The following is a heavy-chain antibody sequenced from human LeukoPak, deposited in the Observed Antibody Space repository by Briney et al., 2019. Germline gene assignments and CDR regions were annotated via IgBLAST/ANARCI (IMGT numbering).Heavy chain of an antibody. CDR1: GFPFNAYW. D-gene: IGHD3-10*01. V-gene: IGHV3-7*03. CDR2: IRQDGDTK. CDR3: ARSLPYGTTWFGRSDF. Sequence: GGSLRLSCAASGFPFNAYWMTWVRQAPGKGLEWVANIRQDGDTKYYVDSVKGRFTISRDNAMNSLYLQMNSLRAEDTAIYYCARSLPYGTTWFGRSDFWGQGTLVTVSS. J-gene: IGHJ4*02.